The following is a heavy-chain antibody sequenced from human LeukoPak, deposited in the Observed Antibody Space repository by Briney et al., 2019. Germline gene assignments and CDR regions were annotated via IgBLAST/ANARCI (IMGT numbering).Heavy chain of an antibody. CDR3: AREVIYYYYMDV. V-gene: IGHV4-39*07. Sequence: SETLSLTCTVSGGSISSSSYYWGWIRQPPGKGLEWIGSIYYSGSTNYNPSLKSRVTISVDTSKNQFSLKLSSVTAADTAVYYCAREVIYYYYMDVWGKGTTVTISS. D-gene: IGHD2/OR15-2a*01. CDR2: IYYSGST. J-gene: IGHJ6*03. CDR1: GGSISSSSYY.